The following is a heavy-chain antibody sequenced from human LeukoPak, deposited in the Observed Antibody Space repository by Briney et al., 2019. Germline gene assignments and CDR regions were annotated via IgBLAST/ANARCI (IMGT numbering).Heavy chain of an antibody. J-gene: IGHJ5*02. CDR2: ISAYNGNT. D-gene: IGHD3-9*01. CDR3: ARGPKSDYDILTGYYNQNNWFDP. Sequence: GASVKVPCKASGYTFISYGINWVRQAPGQGLEWMGWISAYNGNTNYAQKFQGRVTMTTDTPTSTAYMELRSLRSDDTAVYYCARGPKSDYDILTGYYNQNNWFDPWGQGTLVTVSS. CDR1: GYTFISYG. V-gene: IGHV1-18*01.